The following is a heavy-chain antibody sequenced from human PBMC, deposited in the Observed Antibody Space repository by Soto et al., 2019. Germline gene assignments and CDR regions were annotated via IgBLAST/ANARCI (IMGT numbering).Heavy chain of an antibody. V-gene: IGHV3-74*01. D-gene: IGHD2-15*01. Sequence: GGSLRLSCAASGFTFSSYWMHWVRQAPGKGLVWVSRLDSDGSSAIYADSVQGRFTISRDNAKNTLFLQMNSLRAEDTAVYYCXRSVPQNGYSSYYGMDVWGQGTTVTVSS. CDR2: LDSDGSSA. CDR3: XRSVPQNGYSSYYGMDV. J-gene: IGHJ6*02. CDR1: GFTFSSYW.